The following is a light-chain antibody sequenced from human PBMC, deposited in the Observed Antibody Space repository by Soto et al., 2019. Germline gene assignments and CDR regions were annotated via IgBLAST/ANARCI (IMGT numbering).Light chain of an antibody. Sequence: QSALTQPASVSGSPGQSITIPFTGTSSDIGGYDHVSWYQQHPGKAPKLMVYDVSNRPSGVSDRFSGSKSANTASLTISGLQAEDEADYYCNSYTTSSSLYVFGTGTKLTVL. J-gene: IGLJ1*01. CDR2: DVS. CDR3: NSYTTSSSLYV. CDR1: SSDIGGYDH. V-gene: IGLV2-14*01.